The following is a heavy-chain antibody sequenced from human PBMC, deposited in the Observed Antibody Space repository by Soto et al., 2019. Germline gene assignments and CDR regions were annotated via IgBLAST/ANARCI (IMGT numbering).Heavy chain of an antibody. CDR3: ARHEYRDPVDRFHY. V-gene: IGHV4-31*02. J-gene: IGHJ4*02. CDR1: VASIKSGDNF. D-gene: IGHD3-16*02. Sequence: SETLSLTCSVSVASIKSGDNFCTWIRQRPWKGLEWIGYIYRDGATYHNPSLKSRVSLSVDASKNEFSLRVTSVTAADTAIYYCARHEYRDPVDRFHYWGRATLVTVSS. CDR2: IYRDGAT.